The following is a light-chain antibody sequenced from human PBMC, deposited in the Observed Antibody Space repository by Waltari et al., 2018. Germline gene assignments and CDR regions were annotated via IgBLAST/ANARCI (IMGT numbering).Light chain of an antibody. Sequence: QSVLTHSPSASGTPGQRVTISSSGSSPNIGSNAVNWYRQLPGTAPKLLIFSNDQRPSGVPDRFSGSKSGTSASLAISGLQSEDEADYYCAAWDDSLNGVVFGGGTKLTVL. J-gene: IGLJ2*01. CDR1: SPNIGSNA. CDR3: AAWDDSLNGVV. CDR2: SND. V-gene: IGLV1-44*01.